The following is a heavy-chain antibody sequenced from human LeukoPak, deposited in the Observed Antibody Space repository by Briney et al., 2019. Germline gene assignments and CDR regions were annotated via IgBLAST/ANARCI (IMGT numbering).Heavy chain of an antibody. V-gene: IGHV4-59*08. D-gene: IGHD3-22*01. J-gene: IGHJ4*02. Sequence: SETLSLTCTVSGGSISSYYWSWIRQPPGKGLEWIGYIYYSGSTNYNPSLKSRVTISVDTSKNQFSLKLSSVTAADTAVYYCARRGDSSSYFPPHFDYWGQGTLVTVSS. CDR1: GGSISSYY. CDR2: IYYSGST. CDR3: ARRGDSSSYFPPHFDY.